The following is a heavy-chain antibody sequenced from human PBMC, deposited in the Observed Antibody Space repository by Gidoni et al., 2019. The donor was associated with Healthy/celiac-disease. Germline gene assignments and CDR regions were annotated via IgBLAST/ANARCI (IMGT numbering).Heavy chain of an antibody. V-gene: IGHV3-30*18. D-gene: IGHD3-3*01. CDR3: AKAEWLLSNWGIDY. CDR2: ISYDGSNK. J-gene: IGHJ4*02. CDR1: GFTFSSYG. Sequence: QVQLVESGGGVVQPGRSLRLSCAASGFTFSSYGMHWVRQAPGKGLEWVAVISYDGSNKYYADSVKGRFTISRDNSKNTLYLQMNSLRAEDTAVYYCAKAEWLLSNWGIDYWGQGTLVTVSS.